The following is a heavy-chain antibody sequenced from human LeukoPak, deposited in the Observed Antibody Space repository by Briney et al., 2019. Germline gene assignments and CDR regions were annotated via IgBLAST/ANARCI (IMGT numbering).Heavy chain of an antibody. CDR3: ASGTTVTKFEY. D-gene: IGHD4-17*01. J-gene: IGHJ4*02. CDR1: GGSISSYY. CDR2: IYYSGST. Sequence: PSETLSLTCTVSGGSISSYYWSWIRQPPGKGLEWIGYIYYSGSTNYNPSLKSQVTISVDTSKNQFSLKLSSVTAADTAVYYCASGTTVTKFEYWGQGTLVTVSS. V-gene: IGHV4-59*08.